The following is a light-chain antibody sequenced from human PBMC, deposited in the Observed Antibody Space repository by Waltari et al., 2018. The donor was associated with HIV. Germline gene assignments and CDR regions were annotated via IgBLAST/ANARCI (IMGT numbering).Light chain of an antibody. Sequence: QLVLTQSPSASASLGASVKLTCTLSSGHSSYAIAWHQQQPKKGPRYLMKLNSDGSHSKGDGIPDRFSGSSSGAERYLTISSLQSDDEADYYCQTWGTGIRVFGGGTKLTVL. CDR3: QTWGTGIRV. J-gene: IGLJ3*02. CDR2: LNSDGSH. V-gene: IGLV4-69*01. CDR1: SGHSSYA.